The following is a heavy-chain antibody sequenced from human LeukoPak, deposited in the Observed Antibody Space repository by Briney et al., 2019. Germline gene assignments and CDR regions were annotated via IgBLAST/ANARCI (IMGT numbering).Heavy chain of an antibody. J-gene: IGHJ6*02. CDR3: ARGGYYYYGMDV. V-gene: IGHV4-30-4*01. CDR2: IYYSGST. Sequence: WIGYIYYSGSTYYNPSLKSRVTISVDTSKNQFSLKLSSVTAADTAVYYCARGGYYYYGMDVWGQGTTVTVSS.